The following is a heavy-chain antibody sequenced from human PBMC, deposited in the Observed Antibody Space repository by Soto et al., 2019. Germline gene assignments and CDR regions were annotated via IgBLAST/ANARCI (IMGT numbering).Heavy chain of an antibody. Sequence: QITLKESGPTLVKPTQTLTLTCTFSGFSLRNIGVGVGWIRQPPGKALEWLAFIYWDDDKRYSPSLKNRLTINKDTSKNQVVLTMTNMDSIDTATYYCVHRATMGGSWDTRYLDYWGQGTLVTVSS. CDR1: GFSLRNIGVG. V-gene: IGHV2-5*02. CDR3: VHRATMGGSWDTRYLDY. J-gene: IGHJ4*02. D-gene: IGHD6-13*01. CDR2: IYWDDDK.